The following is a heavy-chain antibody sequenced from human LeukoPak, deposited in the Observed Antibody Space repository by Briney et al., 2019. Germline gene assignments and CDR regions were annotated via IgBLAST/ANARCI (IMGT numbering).Heavy chain of an antibody. J-gene: IGHJ4*02. V-gene: IGHV3-23*01. CDR3: AKLTGDNSY. CDR1: GFTFSSYA. CDR2: ITGSGGGT. Sequence: GGSLRLSCAASGFTFSSYAMSWVRQAPGRGLDWVSTITGSGGGTYYTDSVKGRFTVSRDNSKSTLYLQMNSLRAEDTAIYYRAKLTGDNSYWGQGTLVTVSS. D-gene: IGHD7-27*01.